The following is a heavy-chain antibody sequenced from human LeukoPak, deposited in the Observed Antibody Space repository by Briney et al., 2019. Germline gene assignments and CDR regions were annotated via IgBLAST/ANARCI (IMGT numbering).Heavy chain of an antibody. Sequence: PGGSLRLSCAASRFTFSSYSMNWVRQAPGKGLEWVAFIRYDGSNKYYADSVKGRFTISRDNSKNTLYLQMNSLRAEDTAVYYCARGHSGWYDYWGQGTLVTVSS. J-gene: IGHJ4*02. D-gene: IGHD6-19*01. CDR3: ARGHSGWYDY. CDR1: RFTFSSYS. CDR2: IRYDGSNK. V-gene: IGHV3-30*02.